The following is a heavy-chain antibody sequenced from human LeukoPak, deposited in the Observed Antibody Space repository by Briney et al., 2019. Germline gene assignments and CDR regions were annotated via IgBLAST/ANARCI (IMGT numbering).Heavy chain of an antibody. Sequence: ASVKVSCKTSGYTFTGYYMHWVRQAPGQGLEWMGWINPNSGGTNYAQKFQGRVTMTRDTSISTAYMELSRLRSDDTAVYYCARGYSSGKVSPPSDYWGQGTLVTVSS. V-gene: IGHV1-2*02. CDR1: GYTFTGYY. CDR3: ARGYSSGKVSPPSDY. D-gene: IGHD6-19*01. CDR2: INPNSGGT. J-gene: IGHJ4*02.